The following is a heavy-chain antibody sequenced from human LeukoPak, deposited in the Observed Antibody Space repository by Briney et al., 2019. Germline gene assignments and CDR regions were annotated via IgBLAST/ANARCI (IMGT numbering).Heavy chain of an antibody. CDR1: GFTFSDYY. Sequence: GGSLRLSCAASGFTFSDYYMSWIRQAPGKGLEWVSYISSSGSTIYYADSVKGRFTISRDNAKNSLYLQMNSLRAEDTAVYYCAGETSSGWYGSFDYWGQGTLVTVSS. CDR2: ISSSGSTI. V-gene: IGHV3-11*01. CDR3: AGETSSGWYGSFDY. D-gene: IGHD6-19*01. J-gene: IGHJ4*02.